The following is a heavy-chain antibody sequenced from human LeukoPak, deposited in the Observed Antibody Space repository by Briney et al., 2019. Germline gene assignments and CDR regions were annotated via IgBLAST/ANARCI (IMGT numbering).Heavy chain of an antibody. CDR3: ARDGGTGWYYPDY. Sequence: GGARRLSCAASGFTFNSYAIHWVRQAPGKGLEWVAIISYDGSNKYYADSVKGRFTISRDNSKNTLYLQMNSLRAEDTAVYYCARDGGTGWYYPDYWGQGTLVTVSS. CDR1: GFTFNSYA. D-gene: IGHD6-19*01. V-gene: IGHV3-30-3*01. CDR2: ISYDGSNK. J-gene: IGHJ4*02.